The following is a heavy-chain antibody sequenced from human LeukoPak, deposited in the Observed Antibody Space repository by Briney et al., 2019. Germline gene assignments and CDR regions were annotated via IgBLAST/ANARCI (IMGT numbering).Heavy chain of an antibody. CDR2: ISTTSSNI. V-gene: IGHV3-48*02. CDR3: ARYCTSGSCYSDH. D-gene: IGHD2-15*01. CDR1: GFTFSRYG. J-gene: IGHJ4*02. Sequence: GGPLRLSCAASGFTFSRYGMSWVRQAPGKGLEWVSYISTTSSNIYYADSVKGRFTISRDNAQNSLYLQMNSLRDEDTAVYYCARYCTSGSCYSDHWGQGTLVTVSS.